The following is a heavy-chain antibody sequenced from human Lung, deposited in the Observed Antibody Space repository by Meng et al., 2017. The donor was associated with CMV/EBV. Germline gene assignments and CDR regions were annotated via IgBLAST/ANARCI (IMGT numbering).Heavy chain of an antibody. J-gene: IGHJ4*02. V-gene: IGHV3-7*01. CDR2: IKQDGSEK. CDR1: GFILSSYW. CDR3: ARDPVTNRRGSHFDC. Sequence: WESLTLSCAASGFILSSYWMSWVRQAPGKGLKWVANIKQDGSEKYYVDSVRGRFTISRDNAKSSLYLQMNGLRAEDTAVYYCARDPVTNRRGSHFDCWGQGXLVTVSS. D-gene: IGHD4-17*01.